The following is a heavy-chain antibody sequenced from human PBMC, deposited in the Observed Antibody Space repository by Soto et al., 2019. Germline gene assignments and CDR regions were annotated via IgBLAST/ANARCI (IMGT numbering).Heavy chain of an antibody. J-gene: IGHJ5*02. CDR2: INHSGST. D-gene: IGHD2-15*01. Sequence: PSETMSLTCAVYGGSFSGYYWGGIRQPPGKGLEWIGEINHSGSTNYNPSLKSRVTISVDTSKNQFSLKLSSVTAADTAVYYCARGESPESPCSGGSCYSSRGWFDPWGQGTLVTVSS. CDR1: GGSFSGYY. CDR3: ARGESPESPCSGGSCYSSRGWFDP. V-gene: IGHV4-34*01.